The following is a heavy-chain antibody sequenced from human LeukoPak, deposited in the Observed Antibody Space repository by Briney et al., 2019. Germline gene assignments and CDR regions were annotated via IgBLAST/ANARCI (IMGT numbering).Heavy chain of an antibody. CDR1: GGSISSYS. D-gene: IGHD1-26*01. V-gene: IGHV4-59*08. J-gene: IGHJ2*01. CDR3: ARWDDSA. CDR2: ISHSGTT. Sequence: SETLSLTCIVSGGSISSYSWNWIRQSPGKGLEWVGYISHSGTTSYNPSLKSRVTISVDTSKNQLSLKLTSVTAADTAVYYCARWDDSAWGFG.